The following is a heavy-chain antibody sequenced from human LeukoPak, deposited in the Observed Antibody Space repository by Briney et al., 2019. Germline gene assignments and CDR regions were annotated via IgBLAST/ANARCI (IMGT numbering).Heavy chain of an antibody. CDR2: IGTAGDT. CDR3: ARMAKERVGGVYYFDY. V-gene: IGHV3-13*01. D-gene: IGHD1-1*01. CDR1: GFTFSDYD. J-gene: IGHJ4*02. Sequence: GGSLRLSCAASGFTFSDYDMHWVRQPTGKGLEWVAAIGTAGDTYYTGSVKGRFTISRENAKNSLYLQMNSLRAGDTAVYYCARMAKERVGGVYYFDYWGQGTLVTVSS.